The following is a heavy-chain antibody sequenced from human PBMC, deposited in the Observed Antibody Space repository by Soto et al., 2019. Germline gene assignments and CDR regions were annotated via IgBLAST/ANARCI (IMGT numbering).Heavy chain of an antibody. CDR2: IYHSGST. Sequence: PSETLSLTCAVSGGSISSGGYSWGWIRQPPGKGLEWIGYIYHSGSTYYNPSLKSRVTISVDRSKNQFSLKLSSVTAADTAVYYCASRYYYDSSGYYSDAFDIWGQGTMVTVSS. V-gene: IGHV4-30-2*01. CDR3: ASRYYYDSSGYYSDAFDI. D-gene: IGHD3-22*01. CDR1: GGSISSGGYS. J-gene: IGHJ3*02.